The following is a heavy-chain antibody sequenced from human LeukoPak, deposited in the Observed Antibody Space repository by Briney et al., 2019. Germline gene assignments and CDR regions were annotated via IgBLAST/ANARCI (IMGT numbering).Heavy chain of an antibody. CDR3: VNSQSGYDYVWGSYRPQFDY. V-gene: IGHV3-64D*06. CDR1: GFTFSSYA. CDR2: ISSNGGST. J-gene: IGHJ4*02. D-gene: IGHD3-16*02. Sequence: HPGGSLRLSCSASGFTFSSYAMHWVRQAPEKGLEYVSAISSNGGSTYHADSVKGRLTISRDNSKNTLYLQMSSLRAEDTAVYYCVNSQSGYDYVWGSYRPQFDYWGQGTLVTVSS.